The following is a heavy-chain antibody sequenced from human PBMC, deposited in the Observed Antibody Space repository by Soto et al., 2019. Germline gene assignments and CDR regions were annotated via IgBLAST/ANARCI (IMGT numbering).Heavy chain of an antibody. CDR3: AAVPGSGYCSSTSCYKNP. Sequence: WASVKVSCKASGFTFTSSAVQWVRQARGQRLEWIGWIVVGSGNTNYAQKFQERVTITRDMSTSTAYMELSSLRSEDTAVYYCAAVPGSGYCSSTSCYKNPWGQGTLVTVSS. CDR2: IVVGSGNT. D-gene: IGHD2-2*02. J-gene: IGHJ5*02. V-gene: IGHV1-58*01. CDR1: GFTFTSSA.